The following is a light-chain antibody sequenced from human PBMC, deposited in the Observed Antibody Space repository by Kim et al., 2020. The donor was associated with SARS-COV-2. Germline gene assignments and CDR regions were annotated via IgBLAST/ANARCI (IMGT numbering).Light chain of an antibody. J-gene: IGLJ3*02. CDR3: SALDSSLSGV. CDR1: SNIVGNQG. V-gene: IGLV10-54*02. Sequence: QAGLTQPPSVSKGLRQTATLTCTGNSNIVGNQGAAWLQQHQGHPPKLLSYRNNNRPSGISERFSASRSGNTASLTITGLQPEDEADYYCSALDSSLSGVFGGGTQLTVL. CDR2: RNN.